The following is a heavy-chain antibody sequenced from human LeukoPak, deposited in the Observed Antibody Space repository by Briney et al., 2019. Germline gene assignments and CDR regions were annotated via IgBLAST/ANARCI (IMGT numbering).Heavy chain of an antibody. V-gene: IGHV3-11*01. Sequence: PGGSLRLSCAASGFTFSDYYMSWIRQAPGKGLEWVSYISSSGSTIYYADSVKGRFTISRDNAKNSLYLQMNSLRAEDTALYHCATLRNGWHFDYWGQGTLVTVSS. J-gene: IGHJ4*02. D-gene: IGHD5-24*01. CDR3: ATLRNGWHFDY. CDR1: GFTFSDYY. CDR2: ISSSGSTI.